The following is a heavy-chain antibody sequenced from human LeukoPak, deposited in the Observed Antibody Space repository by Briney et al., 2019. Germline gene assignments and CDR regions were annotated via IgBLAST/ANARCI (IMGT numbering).Heavy chain of an antibody. Sequence: GGSLRLSCAASGFTFSSYWMTWVRQAPGKGLEWVADIKQDGSEKYYVDSVKGRFTISRDNAKNSLYLQMNSLRAEDTAVYYCAKSPLYGMDVWGQGTTVTVSS. V-gene: IGHV3-7*02. CDR3: AKSPLYGMDV. CDR2: IKQDGSEK. CDR1: GFTFSSYW. J-gene: IGHJ6*02.